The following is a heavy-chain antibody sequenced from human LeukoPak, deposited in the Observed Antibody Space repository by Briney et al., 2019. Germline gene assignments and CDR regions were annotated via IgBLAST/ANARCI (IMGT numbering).Heavy chain of an antibody. Sequence: GGSLRLSCAASGSTFSDYYMSWIRQAPGKGLEWVSYISSSGSTIYYADSVKGRFTISRDNAKNSLYLQMNSLRAEDTAVYYCARDYYYDSSGYIGGYWGQGTLVTVSS. CDR2: ISSSGSTI. D-gene: IGHD3-22*01. CDR3: ARDYYYDSSGYIGGY. J-gene: IGHJ4*02. V-gene: IGHV3-11*01. CDR1: GSTFSDYY.